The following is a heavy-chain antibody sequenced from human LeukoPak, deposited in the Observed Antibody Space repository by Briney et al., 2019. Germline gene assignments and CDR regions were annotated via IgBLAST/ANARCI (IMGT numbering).Heavy chain of an antibody. V-gene: IGHV3-23*01. D-gene: IGHD4-17*01. Sequence: GGSLRLSCAASRFTFSDYAMSWVRQAPGKGLEWVSVISGSGGSTYYADSVKGRFTVSRDNSKNTVYLQMNSLRAEDTAVYYCAKEIYGDSTGARFQHWGQGTLLTVSS. CDR1: RFTFSDYA. J-gene: IGHJ1*01. CDR3: AKEIYGDSTGARFQH. CDR2: ISGSGGST.